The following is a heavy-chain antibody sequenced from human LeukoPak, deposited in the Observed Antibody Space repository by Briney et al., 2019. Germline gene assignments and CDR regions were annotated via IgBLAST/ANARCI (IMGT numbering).Heavy chain of an antibody. Sequence: SQTLSLTCVISGDSVSSDSASWNWIRQSPSRGLEWLGRTYYRSEWYNDYAVSVKSRITINPDTSKNQFSLHLNSVTPEDTAVYYCTRDLRGGGAADNEYWGQGTLVTVSS. CDR3: TRDLRGGGAADNEY. V-gene: IGHV6-1*01. D-gene: IGHD3-16*01. CDR1: GDSVSSDSAS. CDR2: TYYRSEWYN. J-gene: IGHJ1*01.